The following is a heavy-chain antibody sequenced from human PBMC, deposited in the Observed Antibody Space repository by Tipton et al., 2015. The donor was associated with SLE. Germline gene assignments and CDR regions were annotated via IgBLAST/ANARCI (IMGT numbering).Heavy chain of an antibody. J-gene: IGHJ3*02. CDR3: AKVLWAGGTFGGDVLDI. CDR1: GYTFASYD. D-gene: IGHD3/OR15-3a*01. CDR2: VNPSIGST. Sequence: QLVQSGAEVKKPGASVKVSCKASGYTFASYDINWVRQATGQGLEWMGWVNPSIGSTYYAQKFQGRVTMTRDTSTNTVYMELGSLRSEDTALYYCAKVLWAGGTFGGDVLDIWGQGTKVTVSS. V-gene: IGHV1-8*01.